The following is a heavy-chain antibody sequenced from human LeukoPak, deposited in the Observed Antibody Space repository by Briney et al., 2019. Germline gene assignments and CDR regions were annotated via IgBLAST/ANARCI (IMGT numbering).Heavy chain of an antibody. V-gene: IGHV4-39*01. Sequence: SETLSLTCTVSGGSISSSTDYWGWIRQPPGKGLEWIANIYYSGSTYYNPSLKSRVTISVDTSKNQFSLKLNSVTAADTAVYYCATTGYCSSTSCYSNWFDPWGQGTLVTVSS. D-gene: IGHD2-2*01. CDR2: IYYSGST. CDR1: GGSISSSTDY. CDR3: ATTGYCSSTSCYSNWFDP. J-gene: IGHJ5*02.